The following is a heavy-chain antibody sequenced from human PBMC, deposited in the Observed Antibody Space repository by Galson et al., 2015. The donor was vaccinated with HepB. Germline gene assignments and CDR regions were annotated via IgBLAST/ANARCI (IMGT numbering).Heavy chain of an antibody. V-gene: IGHV4-4*07. CDR3: ARDLEGYGSFWFDP. J-gene: IGHJ5*02. CDR1: GGSISSYY. D-gene: IGHD3-10*01. Sequence: SETLSLTCTVSGGSISSYYWSWVRQPAGKGLEWIGRIYTSGSTNYNPSLKSRVTMSVDTSKNQFSLKLSSVTAADTAVYYCARDLEGYGSFWFDPWGQGTLVTVSS. CDR2: IYTSGST.